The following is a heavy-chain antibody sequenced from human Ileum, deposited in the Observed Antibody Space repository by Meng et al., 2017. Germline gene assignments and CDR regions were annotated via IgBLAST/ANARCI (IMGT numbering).Heavy chain of an antibody. CDR3: ARVLGDY. Sequence: HVLLVQSVSEVKKTRSSVKASCNTSPYTLTNITINWVRQAPGQGLEWMGWINTNTGNPTYAHGFTGRFVFSLDTSVSTAYLQISSLKAEDTAVYYCARVLGDYWGQGTLVTLSS. J-gene: IGHJ4*02. CDR2: INTNTGNP. V-gene: IGHV7-4-1*02. CDR1: PYTLTNIT.